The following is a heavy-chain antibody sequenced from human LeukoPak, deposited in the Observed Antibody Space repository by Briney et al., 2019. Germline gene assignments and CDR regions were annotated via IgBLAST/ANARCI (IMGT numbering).Heavy chain of an antibody. V-gene: IGHV4-39*01. CDR2: IYYSGST. J-gene: IGHJ6*03. CDR3: ARYDNWNYYMGV. D-gene: IGHD1-20*01. CDR1: GGSISSSSYY. Sequence: PSETLSLTCTVSGGSISSSSYYWGWIRQPPGKGLEWIGSIYYSGSTYYNPSLKSRVTISVDTSKNQFSLKLSSVTAADTAVYYCARYDNWNYYMGVWGKGTTVTVSS.